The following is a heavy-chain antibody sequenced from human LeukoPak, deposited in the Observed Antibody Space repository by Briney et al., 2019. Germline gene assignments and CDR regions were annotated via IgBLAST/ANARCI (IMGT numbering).Heavy chain of an antibody. J-gene: IGHJ4*02. D-gene: IGHD6-6*01. CDR2: INGIGSST. Sequence: GGPLRLSCAASGFTVSSNYMSWVRQAPGKGLEWVSSINGIGSSTYYADSVKGRFTISRDNSKNTLYLQMNSLRAEDTAVYYCAKDLGAARPFDYWGQGTLVTVSS. V-gene: IGHV3-23*01. CDR1: GFTVSSNY. CDR3: AKDLGAARPFDY.